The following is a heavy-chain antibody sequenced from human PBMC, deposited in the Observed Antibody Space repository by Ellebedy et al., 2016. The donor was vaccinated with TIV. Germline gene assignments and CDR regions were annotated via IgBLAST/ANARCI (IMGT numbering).Heavy chain of an antibody. V-gene: IGHV3-49*03. CDR1: GFTFGEYA. D-gene: IGHD6-19*01. CDR2: IRGRIHGGTT. J-gene: IGHJ4*02. Sequence: GESLKISCTASGFTFGEYAVGWFRQAPGMGLEWVGFIRGRIHGGTTEYAASVKGRFTIARDDSKSIAYLQMNSLNIEDTAVYYCIQTCSSGPSGSWGQGTLVTVSS. CDR3: IQTCSSGPSGS.